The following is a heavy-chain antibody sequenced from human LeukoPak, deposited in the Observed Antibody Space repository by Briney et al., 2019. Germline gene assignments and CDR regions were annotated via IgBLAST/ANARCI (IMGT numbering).Heavy chain of an antibody. CDR3: ARQLNYYDSSGSYFDY. V-gene: IGHV5-51*01. CDR2: IYPGDSDT. J-gene: IGHJ4*02. CDR1: GSIFTSYW. Sequence: GESLQISWKGSGSIFTSYWIGWVRQVPGKGLELMGIIYPGDSDTRYSPSFQGQVTISADKSISTAYLQWSSLKASDTAMYYCARQLNYYDSSGSYFDYWGQGTLVTVSS. D-gene: IGHD3-22*01.